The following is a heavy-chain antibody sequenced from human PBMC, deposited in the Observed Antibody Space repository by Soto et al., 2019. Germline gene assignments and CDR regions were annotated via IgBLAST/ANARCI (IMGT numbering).Heavy chain of an antibody. CDR1: GFTFSNYW. CDR2: IDHDGST. D-gene: IGHD2-15*01. Sequence: EVQLVESGGGLVQPGGSLRLSCAASGFTFSNYWMHWVRQAPGKGLAWVARIDHDGSTDYAGSVRGRFTVSRDNSKNTQFLQMNSLRAEDTAVYYCAKLVIGYCSGNTCDDYWGQGTLVAVSS. J-gene: IGHJ4*02. CDR3: AKLVIGYCSGNTCDDY. V-gene: IGHV3-74*01.